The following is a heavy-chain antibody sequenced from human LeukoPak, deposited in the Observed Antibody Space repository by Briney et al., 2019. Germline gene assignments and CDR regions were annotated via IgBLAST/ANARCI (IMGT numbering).Heavy chain of an antibody. CDR3: AREGITIRLGYFQH. V-gene: IGHV1-18*04. Sequence: GESLKISCKGSGYSVTSYWIGWVRQAPGQGLEWMGWISAYNGNTNYAQKLQGRVTMTTDTSTSTAHMELRSLRSDDTAVYYCAREGITIRLGYFQHWGQGTLVTVSS. CDR2: ISAYNGNT. CDR1: GYSVTSYW. D-gene: IGHD3-10*01. J-gene: IGHJ1*01.